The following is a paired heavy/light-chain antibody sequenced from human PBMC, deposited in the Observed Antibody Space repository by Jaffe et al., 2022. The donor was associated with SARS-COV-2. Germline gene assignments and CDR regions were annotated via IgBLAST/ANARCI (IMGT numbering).Heavy chain of an antibody. Sequence: QVQLVQSGAEVKKPGASVKVSCKASGYTFTSYGISWVRQAPGQGLEWMGWISAYNGNTNYAQKLQGRVTMTTDTSTSTAYMELRSLRSDDTAVYYCARDPGPEWLLFGTTNYYGMDVWGQGTTVTVSS. CDR1: GYTFTSYG. J-gene: IGHJ6*02. CDR2: ISAYNGNT. D-gene: IGHD3-3*01. V-gene: IGHV1-18*01. CDR3: ARDPGPEWLLFGTTNYYGMDV.
Light chain of an antibody. CDR2: AAS. CDR1: QGISNY. V-gene: IGKV1-16*02. Sequence: DIQMTQSPSSLSASVGDRVTITCRASQGISNYLAWFQQKPGKAPKSLIYAASSLQSGVPSKFSGSGSGTDFTLTISSLQPEDFATYYCQQYNSYPPTFGGGTKVEIK. CDR3: QQYNSYPPT. J-gene: IGKJ4*01.